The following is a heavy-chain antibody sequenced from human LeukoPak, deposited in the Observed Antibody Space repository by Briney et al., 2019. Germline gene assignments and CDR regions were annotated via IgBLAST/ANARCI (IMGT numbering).Heavy chain of an antibody. CDR3: ATTSAEIDY. CDR1: GFTFSNYW. Sequence: GGSLRLSCAASGFTFSNYWMTWVRQAPGKGLEWVANINKDGGEKYYVDSVKGRFTISRDNSKNTLYLQMNSLRAEDTAVYYCATTSAEIDYWGQGTLVTVSS. CDR2: INKDGGEK. J-gene: IGHJ4*02. V-gene: IGHV3-7*05. D-gene: IGHD1-26*01.